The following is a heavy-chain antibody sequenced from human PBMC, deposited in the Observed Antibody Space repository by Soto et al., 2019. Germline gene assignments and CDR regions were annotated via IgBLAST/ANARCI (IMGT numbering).Heavy chain of an antibody. CDR2: LSYDGRNK. Sequence: GGSLRLSCAASGFTFSSFAMHWVRQAPGKGLEWVAILSYDGRNKYYADSVKGRFTISRDNSKNTLYLQMNSLRAEDTAVYYCASQWAAAGTINYWGQGTLVTVSS. D-gene: IGHD6-13*01. CDR3: ASQWAAAGTINY. J-gene: IGHJ4*02. CDR1: GFTFSSFA. V-gene: IGHV3-30*04.